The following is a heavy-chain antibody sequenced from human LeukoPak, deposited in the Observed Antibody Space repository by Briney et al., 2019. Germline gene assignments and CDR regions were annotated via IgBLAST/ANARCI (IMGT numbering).Heavy chain of an antibody. CDR1: GYSFTGYY. J-gene: IGHJ3*01. D-gene: IGHD3-16*02. CDR2: INPNTGAT. CDR3: AREFHVGENYRSDGFDV. Sequence: ASVKVSCKASGYSFTGYYMHWVRQAPGEGLEWLAWINPNTGATQYSEQYQGSVTVTRDTSISTAYMELTWLRYDDTAVYYCAREFHVGENYRSDGFDVWGQGTMVTVSS. V-gene: IGHV1-2*02.